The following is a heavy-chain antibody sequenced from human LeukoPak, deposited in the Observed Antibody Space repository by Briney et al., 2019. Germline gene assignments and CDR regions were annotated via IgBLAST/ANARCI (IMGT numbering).Heavy chain of an antibody. Sequence: GGSLRLSRAASGYTFSSYGMSWVRQAPGKGLEWVSGISASSGSTYYADSVKGRFTISRDNSKNTLFLQMNSLRAEDTAVYYCAKVDRRSDLPYYFDYWGQGTLVTVSS. CDR1: GYTFSSYG. CDR3: AKVDRRSDLPYYFDY. J-gene: IGHJ4*02. CDR2: ISASSGST. V-gene: IGHV3-23*01.